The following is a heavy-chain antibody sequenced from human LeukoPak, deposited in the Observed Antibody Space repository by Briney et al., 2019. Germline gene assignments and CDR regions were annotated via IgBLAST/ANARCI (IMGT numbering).Heavy chain of an antibody. CDR2: IYYSGST. CDR3: ARRGYGYSYGYYYYYMDV. V-gene: IGHV4-59*04. Sequence: PSETLSLTCTVSGGSISSYYWSWIRQPPGKGLEWIGYIYYSGSTYYNPSLKSRVTISVDTSKNQFSLKLSSVTAADTAVYYCARRGYGYSYGYYYYYMDVWGKGTTVTISS. CDR1: GGSISSYY. D-gene: IGHD5-18*01. J-gene: IGHJ6*03.